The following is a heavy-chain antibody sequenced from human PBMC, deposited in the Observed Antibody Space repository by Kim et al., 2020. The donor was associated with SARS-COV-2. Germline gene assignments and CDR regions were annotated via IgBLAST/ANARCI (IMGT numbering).Heavy chain of an antibody. CDR2: ISYDGSNK. J-gene: IGHJ4*02. D-gene: IGHD4-17*01. V-gene: IGHV3-30*04. CDR3: ATPHGGYSYFDY. CDR1: GFTFSSYA. Sequence: GGSLRLSCAASGFTFSSYAMHWVRQAPGKGLEWVAVISYDGSNKYYADSVKGRFTISRDNSKNTLYLQMNSLRAEDTAVYYCATPHGGYSYFDYWGQGTLVTVSS.